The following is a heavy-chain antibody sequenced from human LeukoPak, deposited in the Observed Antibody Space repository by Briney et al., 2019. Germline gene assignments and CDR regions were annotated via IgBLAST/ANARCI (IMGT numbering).Heavy chain of an antibody. V-gene: IGHV3-21*01. CDR1: GFTFSSYS. J-gene: IGHJ6*02. CDR2: ISSSSSYI. Sequence: GGSLRLSCAASGFTFSSYSMNWVRQAPGKGLEWVSSISSSSSYIYYADSVKGRFTISRDNAKNSLYLQMNSLRAEDTAVYYCARGSGTVDIVATIEEVYYYGMDVWGQGTTVTVSS. D-gene: IGHD5-12*01. CDR3: ARGSGTVDIVATIEEVYYYGMDV.